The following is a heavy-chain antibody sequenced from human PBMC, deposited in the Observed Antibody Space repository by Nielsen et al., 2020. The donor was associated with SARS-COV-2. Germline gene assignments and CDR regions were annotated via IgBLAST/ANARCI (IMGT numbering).Heavy chain of an antibody. CDR1: GFTFSSYD. Sequence: GGSLRLSCAASGFTFSSYDMSWVRRAPGKGLEWVSTISGSTHTTYYADSVKGRFTISRDNSKNTLYLQMNSLRAEDTAVYYCARDDVDTAMVFVGSPDYWGQGTLVTVSS. V-gene: IGHV3-23*01. J-gene: IGHJ4*02. D-gene: IGHD5-18*01. CDR2: ISGSTHTT. CDR3: ARDDVDTAMVFVGSPDY.